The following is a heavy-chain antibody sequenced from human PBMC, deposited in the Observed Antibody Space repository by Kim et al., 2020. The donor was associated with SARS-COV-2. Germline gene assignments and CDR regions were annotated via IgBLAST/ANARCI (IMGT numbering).Heavy chain of an antibody. CDR2: INVDSGDT. V-gene: IGHV1-18*01. J-gene: IGHJ4*02. D-gene: IGHD2-21*01. CDR1: GYTFSKSA. Sequence: ASVKVSCKASGYTFSKSAFSWVRQAPGQGPEWMGWINVDSGDTKYAQKFQGRVTITIDTSTTTTFMELRGLKSDDTAVYYCARDSAHCASWSEYWGQGTLITVSS. CDR3: ARDSAHCASWSEY.